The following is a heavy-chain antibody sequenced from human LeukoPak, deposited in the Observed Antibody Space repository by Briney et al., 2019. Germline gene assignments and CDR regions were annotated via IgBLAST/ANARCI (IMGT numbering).Heavy chain of an antibody. CDR1: GITFSSYA. D-gene: IGHD3-22*01. CDR2: ISYDGSNK. Sequence: GGSLRLSCAASGITFSSYAMHWVRQAPGKGLEWVAVISYDGSNKYYADSVKGRFTISRDNSKNTLYLQMNSLRAEDTAVYYCARESGYDSSGYYLYWGQGTLVTVSS. V-gene: IGHV3-30*04. CDR3: ARESGYDSSGYYLY. J-gene: IGHJ4*02.